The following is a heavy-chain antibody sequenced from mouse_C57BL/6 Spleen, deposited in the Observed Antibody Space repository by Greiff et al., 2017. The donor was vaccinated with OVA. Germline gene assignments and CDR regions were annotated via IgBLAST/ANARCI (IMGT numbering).Heavy chain of an antibody. CDR1: GYTFTSYW. D-gene: IGHD2-3*01. J-gene: IGHJ4*01. CDR3: ARKGIYDGYPYAMDY. Sequence: QVQLQQPGAELVRPGSSVKLSCKASGYTFTSYWMHWVKQRPIQGLEWIGNIDPSDSETHYTQKFKDKATLTVDKSSSTAYMQLSSLTSEDSAVYYCARKGIYDGYPYAMDYWGQGTSVTVSS. V-gene: IGHV1-52*01. CDR2: IDPSDSET.